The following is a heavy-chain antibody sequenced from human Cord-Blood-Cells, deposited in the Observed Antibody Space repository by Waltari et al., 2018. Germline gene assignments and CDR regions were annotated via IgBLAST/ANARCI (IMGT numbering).Heavy chain of an antibody. CDR3: ARDWPGPEDAFDI. D-gene: IGHD7-27*01. CDR1: GFTFSSYG. CDR2: IWYDGSNK. J-gene: IGHJ3*02. Sequence: QVQLVESGGGVVQPGRSLRLSCAASGFTFSSYGIHWVRQAPGKGLGWLAVIWYDGSNKYYADSVKGRFTISRDNSKNTLYLQMNSLRAEDTAVYYCARDWPGPEDAFDIWGQGTMVTVSS. V-gene: IGHV3-33*01.